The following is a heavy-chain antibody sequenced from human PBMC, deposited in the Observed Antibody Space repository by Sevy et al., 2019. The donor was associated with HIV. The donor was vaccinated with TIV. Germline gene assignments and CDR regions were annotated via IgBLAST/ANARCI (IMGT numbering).Heavy chain of an antibody. V-gene: IGHV3-53*01. J-gene: IGHJ3*02. D-gene: IGHD1-20*01. CDR1: GFTVSSNY. CDR3: ASITGTTGDAFDI. CDR2: IYSGGST. Sequence: GGSLRLSCAASGFTVSSNYMSWVRQAPGKGLEWVSVIYSGGSTYYADSVKGRFTISRDNSKNTLYLQMNSLRAEDTAVYYCASITGTTGDAFDIWGQGTMVTASS.